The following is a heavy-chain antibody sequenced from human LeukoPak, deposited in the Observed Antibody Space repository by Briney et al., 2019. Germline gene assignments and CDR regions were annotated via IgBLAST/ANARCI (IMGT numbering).Heavy chain of an antibody. CDR1: GFTFDDYA. Sequence: PGGSLRLSCAASGFTFDDYAMHWVRQAPGKGLEWVSLISWDGGSTYYADSVKGRFTISRDNSKNSLYLQMNSLRAEDTALYYCAKDGYNFGYFQHWGQGTLVTVSS. CDR3: AKDGYNFGYFQH. D-gene: IGHD5-24*01. J-gene: IGHJ1*01. V-gene: IGHV3-43D*03. CDR2: ISWDGGST.